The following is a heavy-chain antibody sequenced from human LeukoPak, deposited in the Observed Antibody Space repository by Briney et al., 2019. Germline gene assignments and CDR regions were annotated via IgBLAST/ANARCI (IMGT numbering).Heavy chain of an antibody. Sequence: GGSLRLSCAASGFTVSSNYMSWVRQARGKGLEWVSVIYSGGSTYYADSVKGRFTISRDNSKNTLYLQMNSLRAEDTAVYYCAIVAFRSSSYISGIEYWGQGTLVTVSS. J-gene: IGHJ4*02. CDR1: GFTVSSNY. CDR2: IYSGGST. D-gene: IGHD6-6*01. CDR3: AIVAFRSSSYISGIEY. V-gene: IGHV3-53*01.